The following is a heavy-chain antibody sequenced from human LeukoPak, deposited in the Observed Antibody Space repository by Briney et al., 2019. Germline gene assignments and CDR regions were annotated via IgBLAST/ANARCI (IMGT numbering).Heavy chain of an antibody. CDR2: IYYNGNL. V-gene: IGHV4-39*07. D-gene: IGHD6-19*01. J-gene: IGHJ4*02. CDR3: ARASYSSGWYGGGIYYFDY. CDR1: GGSISSSTYF. Sequence: SETLSLTCTVSGGSISSSTYFWGWIRQPPGKGLEWIGTIYYNGNLYYNPSLKSRVTISLDTSKNQFSLKLRSVTAADTAVYYCARASYSSGWYGGGIYYFDYWGQGTLVTVSS.